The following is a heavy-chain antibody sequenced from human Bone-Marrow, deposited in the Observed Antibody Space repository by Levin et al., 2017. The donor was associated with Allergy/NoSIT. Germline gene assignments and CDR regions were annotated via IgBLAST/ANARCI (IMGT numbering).Heavy chain of an antibody. D-gene: IGHD2-2*01. CDR1: GGSFSGYY. CDR2: INHSGST. J-gene: IGHJ5*02. Sequence: PSETLSLTCAVYGGSFSGYYWSWIRQPPGKGLEWIGEINHSGSTNYNPSLKSRVTISVDTSKNQFSLKLSSVTAADTAVYYCARGGGTSCSLPVWFDPWGQGTLVTVSS. CDR3: ARGGGTSCSLPVWFDP. V-gene: IGHV4-34*01.